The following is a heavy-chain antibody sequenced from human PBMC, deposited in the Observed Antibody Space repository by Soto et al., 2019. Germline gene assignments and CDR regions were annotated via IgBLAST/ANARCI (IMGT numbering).Heavy chain of an antibody. J-gene: IGHJ4*02. D-gene: IGHD4-17*01. CDR3: TTVYGDYVSSNDY. CDR1: GFTFSNAW. Sequence: GGSLRLSCAASGFTFSNAWMSWVRQAPGKGLEWVGRIKSKTGGGTTDYAAPVKGRFTISRDDSKNTLYLQMNSLKTEDTAVYYGTTVYGDYVSSNDYWGQGTLVTVSS. V-gene: IGHV3-15*01. CDR2: IKSKTGGGTT.